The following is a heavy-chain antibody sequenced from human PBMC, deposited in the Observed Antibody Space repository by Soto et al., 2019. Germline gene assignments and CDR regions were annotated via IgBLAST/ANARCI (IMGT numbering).Heavy chain of an antibody. CDR2: IYYSGST. CDR3: ASANYPGGGMDV. J-gene: IGHJ6*02. V-gene: IGHV4-31*03. Sequence: PSETLSLTCTVSGGSISSGGYYWSWIRQHPGKGLEWIGYIYYSGSTYYNPSLKSRVTISVDTSKNQFSLKLSSVTAADAAVYYCASANYPGGGMDVWGQGTTVTVSS. CDR1: GGSISSGGYY. D-gene: IGHD1-26*01.